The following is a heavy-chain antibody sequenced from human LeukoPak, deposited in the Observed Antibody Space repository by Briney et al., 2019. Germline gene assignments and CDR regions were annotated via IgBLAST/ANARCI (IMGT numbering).Heavy chain of an antibody. J-gene: IGHJ4*02. CDR3: ARTRGYSYGHFDY. D-gene: IGHD5-18*01. Sequence: ASVKVSCKASGYTFTSYAMHWVRQAAGQRLEWMGWINAGNGNTKYSQKFQGRVTITRDTSASTAYMELSSLRSEDTAVYYCARTRGYSYGHFDYWGQGTLVTVSS. V-gene: IGHV1-3*01. CDR2: INAGNGNT. CDR1: GYTFTSYA.